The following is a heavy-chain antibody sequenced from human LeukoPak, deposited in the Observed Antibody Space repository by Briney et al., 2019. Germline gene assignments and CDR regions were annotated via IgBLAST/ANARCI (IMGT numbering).Heavy chain of an antibody. CDR3: ARSGMTTVTTADKNWFDP. J-gene: IGHJ5*02. CDR2: INPNSGGT. CDR1: GYTFTGYY. V-gene: IGHV1-2*02. Sequence: GASVKVSCKASGYTFTGYYMHWVRQAPGQGLEWMGWINPNSGGTNYAQKFRGRVTMTRDTSISTAYMELSRLRSDDTAVYYCARSGMTTVTTADKNWFDPWGQGTLVTVSS. D-gene: IGHD4-17*01.